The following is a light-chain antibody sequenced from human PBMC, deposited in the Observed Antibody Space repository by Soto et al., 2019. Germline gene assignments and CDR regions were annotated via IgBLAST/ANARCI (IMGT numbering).Light chain of an antibody. CDR1: QSVSSSY. J-gene: IGKJ1*01. V-gene: IGKV3-20*01. CDR3: QQYGSSPGP. Sequence: ESVLTQAPGTLCLSPGERATLSCRASQSVSSSYLAWYPQKPGQATSLIIYGPSTRATRIPVRFSGSGSGTDFTLTISRLEPEDFAVYYCQQYGSSPGPVDQGTKFDIK. CDR2: GPS.